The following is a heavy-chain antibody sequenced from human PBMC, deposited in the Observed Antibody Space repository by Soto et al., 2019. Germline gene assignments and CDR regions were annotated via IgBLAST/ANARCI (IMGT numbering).Heavy chain of an antibody. Sequence: QLQLQESGPGLVKPSETLSLTCTVSGGSISSSSYYWGWIRQPPGKGLEWIGSIYYSGSTYYNPSLQIRRPISVDTSKNQFSLKLSSVTAADTAVYYCARHGIDYYDSRGYFQHWGQGTLVTVSS. J-gene: IGHJ1*01. CDR3: ARHGIDYYDSRGYFQH. CDR2: IYYSGST. V-gene: IGHV4-39*01. CDR1: GGSISSSSYY. D-gene: IGHD3-22*01.